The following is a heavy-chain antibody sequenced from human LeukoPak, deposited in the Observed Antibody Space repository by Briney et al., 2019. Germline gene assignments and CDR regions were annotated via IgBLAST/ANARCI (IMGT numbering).Heavy chain of an antibody. CDR2: IYTSGST. J-gene: IGHJ4*02. V-gene: IGHV4-4*07. CDR1: GGSISSYY. Sequence: SETLSLTCTVCGGSISSYYWSLIRQPAGKGLEWIGRIYTSGSTNYNPSLKSRVTMSVDTSKNQFSLKLSSVTAADTAVYYCAREGRWLQYDYWGQGTLVTVSS. CDR3: AREGRWLQYDY. D-gene: IGHD5-24*01.